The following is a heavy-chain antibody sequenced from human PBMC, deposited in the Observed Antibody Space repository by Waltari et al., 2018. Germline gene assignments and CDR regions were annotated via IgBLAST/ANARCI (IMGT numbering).Heavy chain of an antibody. CDR2: ISDDGSST. V-gene: IGHV3-30*03. CDR3: VSYPIFQGAVDAFDI. CDR1: GFTFSHYG. Sequence: QVQQVEPGGGVVQPGRSLGCSCAASGFTFSHYGLHWVRQAPGKGLEWVAVISDDGSSTYYGDSVKGRFTLSRDNSRNTLNLQMNRLRTEDTAMYYCVSYPIFQGAVDAFDIWGQGTMVTVSS. J-gene: IGHJ3*02. D-gene: IGHD3-3*02.